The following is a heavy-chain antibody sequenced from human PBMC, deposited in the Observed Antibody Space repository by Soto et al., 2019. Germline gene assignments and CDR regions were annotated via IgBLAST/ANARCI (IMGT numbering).Heavy chain of an antibody. V-gene: IGHV3-33*01. D-gene: IGHD2-15*01. Sequence: GESLKISCAASGFTFSSYGMHWVRQAPGKGLEWVAVIWYDGSNKYYADSVKGRFTISRDNSKNTLYLQMNSLRAEDTAVYYCARATGIAAWFDYFDYWGQGTLVTVSS. CDR2: IWYDGSNK. J-gene: IGHJ4*02. CDR1: GFTFSSYG. CDR3: ARATGIAAWFDYFDY.